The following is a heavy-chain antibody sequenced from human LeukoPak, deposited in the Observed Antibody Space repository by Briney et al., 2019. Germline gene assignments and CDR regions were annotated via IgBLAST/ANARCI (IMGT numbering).Heavy chain of an antibody. CDR3: ASTRVGLWFDP. J-gene: IGHJ5*02. D-gene: IGHD3-10*02. V-gene: IGHV4-59*01. CDR1: GGYISSYY. CDR2: IYYSGST. Sequence: SETLSLTCTVSGGYISSYYWSWIRQPPGKGLEWIGYIYYSGSTNYNPSLKSRVTISVDTSKNQFSLKLSSVTAADTAVYYCASTRVGLWFDPWGQGTLVTVSS.